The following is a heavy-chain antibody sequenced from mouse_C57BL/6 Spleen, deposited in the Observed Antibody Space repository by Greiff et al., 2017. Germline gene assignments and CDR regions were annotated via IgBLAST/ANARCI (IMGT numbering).Heavy chain of an antibody. V-gene: IGHV1-80*01. CDR1: GYAFSSYW. CDR2: IYPGDGDT. D-gene: IGHD2-3*01. CDR3: ARSGGAPDGDGRCYFDV. Sequence: QVQLQQSGAELVKPGASVKISCKASGYAFSSYWMNWVKQRPGKGLEWIGQIYPGDGDTNYNGKFKGTATLTADKSSSTAYMQLSSLTSEDSAVYFCARSGGAPDGDGRCYFDVWGPGTTVTVSS. J-gene: IGHJ1*01.